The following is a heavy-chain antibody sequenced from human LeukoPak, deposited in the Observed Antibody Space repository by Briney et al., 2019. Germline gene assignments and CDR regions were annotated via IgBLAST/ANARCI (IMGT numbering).Heavy chain of an antibody. Sequence: GGSLRLSCAASGFTFSSYAMHWVRQAPGKGLEWLAITSFDGSYKYYADSVKGRFTISRDNSENTLFLQMSSLRAEDTAVYYCAKDLGFVGSSWSVYFDSWGQGTLVTVSS. CDR2: TSFDGSYK. CDR3: AKDLGFVGSSWSVYFDS. CDR1: GFTFSSYA. V-gene: IGHV3-30-3*01. D-gene: IGHD6-13*01. J-gene: IGHJ4*02.